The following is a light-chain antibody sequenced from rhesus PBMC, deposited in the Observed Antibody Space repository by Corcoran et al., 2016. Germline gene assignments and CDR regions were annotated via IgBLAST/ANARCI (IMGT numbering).Light chain of an antibody. Sequence: DIQMSQSPSSLSASVGDRVTITCRASQGISSYLNWYQQKPGKAPKLLIYYANSLASGVPSRCNGSGSGTDFTLTISSRQPEDFATYYCQQGNSNPYSFGQGTKVEIK. J-gene: IGKJ2*01. CDR3: QQGNSNPYS. CDR1: QGISSY. CDR2: YAN. V-gene: IGKV1-32*02.